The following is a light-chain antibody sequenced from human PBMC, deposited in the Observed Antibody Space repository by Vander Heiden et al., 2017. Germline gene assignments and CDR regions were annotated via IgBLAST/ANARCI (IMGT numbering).Light chain of an antibody. V-gene: IGKV1-39*01. Sequence: DVQMTQSPSSLFASVGDRVTITCRASQTISNFLHWYQQKPGKAPQLLIFLASSLQSEVPSRFRGSGSGTEFTLIISTLQPEDFATYYCHQSDTRPQTFGQGTKVEMK. J-gene: IGKJ1*01. CDR2: LAS. CDR1: QTISNF. CDR3: HQSDTRPQT.